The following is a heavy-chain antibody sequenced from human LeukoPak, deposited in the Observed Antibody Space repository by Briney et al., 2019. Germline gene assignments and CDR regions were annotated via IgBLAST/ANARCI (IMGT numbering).Heavy chain of an antibody. CDR2: ISSSSTYI. D-gene: IGHD3-22*01. Sequence: GGSLRLSCAASGFTFSSYAMSWVRQAPGKGLEWVSSISSSSTYIYYADSVKGRLTISRDNAKNSLYLQMNSLRAEDTAVYYCARSYDSSGYYFDYWGQGTLVTVSS. CDR1: GFTFSSYA. CDR3: ARSYDSSGYYFDY. V-gene: IGHV3-21*01. J-gene: IGHJ4*02.